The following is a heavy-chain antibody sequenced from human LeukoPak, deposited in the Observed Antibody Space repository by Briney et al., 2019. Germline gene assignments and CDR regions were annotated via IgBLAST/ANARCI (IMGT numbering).Heavy chain of an antibody. CDR2: IHTSGST. Sequence: SETLSLTCTVSGGSISSYFCSWIRQPAGKGLEWIGRIHTSGSTNYNSSLKSRVTMSVDTSKNQFSLNLSSVTAADTAVYYCAREPLQEGFDNWGQGTLVTVSS. CDR3: AREPLQEGFDN. V-gene: IGHV4-4*07. J-gene: IGHJ4*02. CDR1: GGSISSYF.